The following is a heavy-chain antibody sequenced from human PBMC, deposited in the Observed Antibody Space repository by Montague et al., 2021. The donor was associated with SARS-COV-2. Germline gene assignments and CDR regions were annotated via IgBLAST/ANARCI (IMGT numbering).Heavy chain of an antibody. CDR3: AKFPQKNYDILIDDAFDI. J-gene: IGHJ3*02. CDR1: GFTFDAYA. CDR2: TSWNSGSI. V-gene: IGHV3-9*01. Sequence: SLRLSCAASGFTFDAYAMHWVRQDPGHGLKWVPGTSWNSGSIGYADSXXGRFTLSRDNAKNSLYLQMNSLRAEDTALYYCAKFPQKNYDILIDDAFDIWGQGTIVTDS. D-gene: IGHD3-9*01.